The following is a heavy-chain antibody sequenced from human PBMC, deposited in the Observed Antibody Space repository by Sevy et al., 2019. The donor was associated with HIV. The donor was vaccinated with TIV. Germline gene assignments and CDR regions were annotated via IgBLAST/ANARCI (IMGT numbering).Heavy chain of an antibody. V-gene: IGHV3-9*03. CDR2: ISWNSGSI. CDR1: GFTFDDYA. J-gene: IGHJ3*02. Sequence: GGSLRLSCAASGFTFDDYAMHWVRQAPGKGLEWVSGISWNSGSIGYADSVKGRFTISRDNAKNSLYLQMNSLRAEDMALYYCAKDSSSGGRGAFHIWGQGTMVTVSS. CDR3: AKDSSSGGRGAFHI. D-gene: IGHD6-13*01.